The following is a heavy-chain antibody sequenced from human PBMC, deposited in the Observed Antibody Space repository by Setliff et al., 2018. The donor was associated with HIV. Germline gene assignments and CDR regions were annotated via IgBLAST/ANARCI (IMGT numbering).Heavy chain of an antibody. CDR3: ARDLPELTGRSFDP. CDR1: GGSFSAYY. CDR2: INHSGST. Sequence: SETLSLTCAVSGGSFSAYYWGWIRQPPGKGLEWIGEINHSGSTNYNPSLKSRLTTSVDRSKNQFSLRLTSVTAADTAVYYCARDLPELTGRSFDPWGQGTLVTVS. J-gene: IGHJ5*02. V-gene: IGHV4-34*01. D-gene: IGHD1-20*01.